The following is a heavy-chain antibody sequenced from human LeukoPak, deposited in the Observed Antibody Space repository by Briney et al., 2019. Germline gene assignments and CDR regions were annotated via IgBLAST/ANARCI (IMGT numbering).Heavy chain of an antibody. V-gene: IGHV3-23*01. D-gene: IGHD4-11*01. Sequence: QAGGSLRLSCTASGLIFRNYAMTWVRQAPRKGLEWVSTISGDGTETFYADSVKGRFTISRDNSKNTHYLQMSSLRAEDTGIYYCAKGGHYSFFDYWGQGTLVTVSS. CDR2: ISGDGTET. CDR1: GLIFRNYA. J-gene: IGHJ4*02. CDR3: AKGGHYSFFDY.